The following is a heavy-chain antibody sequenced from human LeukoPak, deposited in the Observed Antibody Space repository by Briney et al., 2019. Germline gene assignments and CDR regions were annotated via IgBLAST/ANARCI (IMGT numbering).Heavy chain of an antibody. CDR1: GGSISSYY. CDR3: ARASIAVAGPLDY. D-gene: IGHD6-19*01. CDR2: IYYSGST. J-gene: IGHJ4*02. Sequence: PSETLSLTCTVSGGSISSYYWSWIRQPPGKGLEWIGYIYYSGSTNYNPSLKSRVTISVDTSKNQFSLKLSSVTAADTAAYYCARASIAVAGPLDYWGQGTLVTVSS. V-gene: IGHV4-59*01.